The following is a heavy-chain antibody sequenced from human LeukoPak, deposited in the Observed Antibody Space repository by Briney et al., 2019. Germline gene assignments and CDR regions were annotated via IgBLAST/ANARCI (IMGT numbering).Heavy chain of an antibody. CDR2: IYSSGST. D-gene: IGHD6-19*01. CDR3: ARVETSAWSTSYYYYFHMDV. Sequence: SETLSLTCTVSGGSISRYSWSWIRKPPGKGLKWIGYIYSSGSTNYKPSLKSRVTISIDTAKNQFSLKLNSVTAADTAMYYCARVETSAWSTSYYYYFHMDVWGKGTTVTISS. CDR1: GGSISRYS. J-gene: IGHJ6*03. V-gene: IGHV4-59*01.